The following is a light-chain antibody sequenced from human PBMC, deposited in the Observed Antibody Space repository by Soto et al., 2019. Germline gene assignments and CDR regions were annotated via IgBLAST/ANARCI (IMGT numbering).Light chain of an antibody. CDR1: QSIDTY. CDR3: QQSYSVPRT. Sequence: DIQMTQSPSSLSASVGDRVTITCRASQSIDTYLNWYQRKPGKAPNVLIYAASTLQSGVPTRFSRSGSGTDFTLTISSLQPEDFATYYCQQSYSVPRTFGLGTKVEIK. CDR2: AAS. J-gene: IGKJ1*01. V-gene: IGKV1-39*01.